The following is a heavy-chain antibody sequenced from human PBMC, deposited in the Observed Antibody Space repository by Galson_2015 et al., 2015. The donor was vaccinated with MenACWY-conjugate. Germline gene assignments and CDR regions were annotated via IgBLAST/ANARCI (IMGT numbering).Heavy chain of an antibody. D-gene: IGHD5-12*01. CDR2: ISGSGGST. Sequence: SLRLSCAASGFTFSSYAMSWVRQAPGEGLEWVSAISGSGGSTYYADSVKGRFTISRDNSKNTLYLQMNSLRAEDTAVYYCAKAVDASGYDLGYFDYWGQGTLVTVSS. V-gene: IGHV3-23*01. CDR3: AKAVDASGYDLGYFDY. J-gene: IGHJ4*02. CDR1: GFTFSSYA.